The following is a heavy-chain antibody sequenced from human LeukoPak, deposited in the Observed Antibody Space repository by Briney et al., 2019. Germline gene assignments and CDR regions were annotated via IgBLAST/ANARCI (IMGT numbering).Heavy chain of an antibody. CDR1: GXTFSSYG. D-gene: IGHD6-19*01. CDR2: ISYDGSNK. J-gene: IGHJ4*02. V-gene: IGHV3-30*18. Sequence: GGSLRLSCAASGXTFSSYGMHWVRQAPGKGQEWVAVISYDGSNKYYADSVKGRFTISRDNSKNTLYLQMNSLRAEDTAVYYCAKGAPEQWLVLNYWGQGTLVTVSS. CDR3: AKGAPEQWLVLNY.